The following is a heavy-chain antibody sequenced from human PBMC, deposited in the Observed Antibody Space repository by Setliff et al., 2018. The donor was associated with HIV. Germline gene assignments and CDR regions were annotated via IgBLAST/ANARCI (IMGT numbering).Heavy chain of an antibody. Sequence: VASVKVSCKASGGTFSSYAISWVRQAPGQGLEWMGGIIPIFGTANYAQKFQGRVTITADDSTSTAYMELSILRSEHTAVYYCARVGYSSGWFGPWGQGTLVTVSS. V-gene: IGHV1-69*13. CDR1: GGTFSSYA. CDR2: IIPIFGTA. CDR3: ARVGYSSGWFGP. D-gene: IGHD6-19*01. J-gene: IGHJ5*02.